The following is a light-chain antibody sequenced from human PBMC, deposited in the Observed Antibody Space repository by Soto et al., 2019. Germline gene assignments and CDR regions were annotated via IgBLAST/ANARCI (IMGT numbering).Light chain of an antibody. Sequence: IVLTQSPATLSLSPWERATLSCRASQSVNSYLAWYQQKPGQAPRLLIYDASNRATGIPARFSASGSGTDFTLTISSLEPEDFAVYYCQQRSSWPRTFGQGTKVDIK. V-gene: IGKV3-11*01. CDR3: QQRSSWPRT. CDR1: QSVNSY. CDR2: DAS. J-gene: IGKJ2*02.